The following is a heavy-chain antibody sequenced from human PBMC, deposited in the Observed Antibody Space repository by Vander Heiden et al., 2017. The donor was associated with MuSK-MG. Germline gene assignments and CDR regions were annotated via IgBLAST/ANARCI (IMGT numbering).Heavy chain of an antibody. CDR2: IYHSGST. CDR3: ARDQYGGNHDAFDI. CDR1: GGSISSGGYS. J-gene: IGHJ3*02. Sequence: QLQLQESGSGLVKHSQTLSLTCAVSGGSISSGGYSWSWIRQPPGKGLEWIGYIYHSGSTYYNPSLKSRVTISVDRSKNQFSLKLSSVTAADTAVYYCARDQYGGNHDAFDIWGQGTMVTVSS. D-gene: IGHD2-15*01. V-gene: IGHV4-30-2*01.